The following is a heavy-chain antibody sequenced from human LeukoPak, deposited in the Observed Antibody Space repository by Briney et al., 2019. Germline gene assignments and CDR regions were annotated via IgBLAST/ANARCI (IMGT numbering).Heavy chain of an antibody. CDR1: GYTFTVNY. Sequence: ASVKVSFTASGYTFTVNYMHWVRQAPGQGLEWMGWINPNSGGTNYAQKFQGRVTMTRDTSISTAYMELSRLRSDDTAVYYCARDLRAVAGMNPLDYWGQGTLVTVSS. V-gene: IGHV1-2*02. D-gene: IGHD6-19*01. J-gene: IGHJ4*02. CDR3: ARDLRAVAGMNPLDY. CDR2: INPNSGGT.